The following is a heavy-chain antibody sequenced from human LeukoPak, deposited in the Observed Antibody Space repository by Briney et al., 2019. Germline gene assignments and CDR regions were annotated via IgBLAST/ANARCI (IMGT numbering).Heavy chain of an antibody. CDR3: ARAITMVRGVIITHPYYFDY. CDR1: GGSISSYY. CDR2: IYYSGST. D-gene: IGHD3-10*01. Sequence: SETLSLTCTVSGGSISSYYWSWIRQPPGKGLEWIGYIYYSGSTNYNPSLKSRVTISVDTSKNQFSLKLSSVTAADTAVYYCARAITMVRGVIITHPYYFDYWGQGTLVTVSS. J-gene: IGHJ4*02. V-gene: IGHV4-59*01.